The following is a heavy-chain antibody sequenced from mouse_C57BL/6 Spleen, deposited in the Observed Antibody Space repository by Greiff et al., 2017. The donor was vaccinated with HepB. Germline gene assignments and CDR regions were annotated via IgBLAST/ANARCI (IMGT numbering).Heavy chain of an antibody. CDR3: ASGTGTGYAMDY. CDR2: IYPGDGDT. D-gene: IGHD4-1*01. CDR1: GYAFSSYW. Sequence: VQLQQSGAELVKPGASVKISCKASGYAFSSYWMNWVKQRPGKGLEWIGQIYPGDGDTNYNGKFKGKATLTADKSSSTAYMQLSSLTSEDSAVYFCASGTGTGYAMDYWGQGTSVTVSS. J-gene: IGHJ4*01. V-gene: IGHV1-80*01.